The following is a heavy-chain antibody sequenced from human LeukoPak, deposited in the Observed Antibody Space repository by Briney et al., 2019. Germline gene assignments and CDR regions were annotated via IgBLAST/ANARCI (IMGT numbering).Heavy chain of an antibody. J-gene: IGHJ5*02. CDR3: ATRTGGGFDP. Sequence: GRSLRLACAAYVFTFSSYSMKWVRQAPGKGLEWVSSISSSSSYIYYADSLKGRFTIARDNANNALYLQMNSLRAEDTAVYYCATRTGGGFDPWGQGTLVTVSS. V-gene: IGHV3-21*01. CDR1: VFTFSSYS. D-gene: IGHD1-14*01. CDR2: ISSSSSYI.